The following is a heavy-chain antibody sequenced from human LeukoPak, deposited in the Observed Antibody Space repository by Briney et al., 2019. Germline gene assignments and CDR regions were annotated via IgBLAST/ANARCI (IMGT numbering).Heavy chain of an antibody. V-gene: IGHV3-73*01. CDR1: GFTFSGSP. CDR2: VRSKSNGYAT. J-gene: IGHJ3*02. CDR3: TRINPTTGRYHDAFDI. Sequence: GGSLRLSCVASGFTFSGSPMHWVRQASGKGLEWVGRVRSKSNGYATAYAASVKGRFTISRDDSKNTAYLQMNSLKTEDTAIYYCTRINPTTGRYHDAFDIWGQGTMVTVSS. D-gene: IGHD3-16*02.